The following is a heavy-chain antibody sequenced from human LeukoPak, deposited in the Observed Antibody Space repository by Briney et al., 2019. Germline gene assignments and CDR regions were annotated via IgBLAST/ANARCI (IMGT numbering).Heavy chain of an antibody. Sequence: GGSLRLSCAASGFTFNTYAMHWVRQALGMGLEWVSYISSSSSTIYYADSVKGRFTISRDNAKNSLYLHMNSLRVEDTAVYYCARGGYCSSTSCPKPKYFDYWGQGTLVTVSS. V-gene: IGHV3-48*01. D-gene: IGHD2-2*01. CDR1: GFTFNTYA. CDR2: ISSSSSTI. CDR3: ARGGYCSSTSCPKPKYFDY. J-gene: IGHJ4*02.